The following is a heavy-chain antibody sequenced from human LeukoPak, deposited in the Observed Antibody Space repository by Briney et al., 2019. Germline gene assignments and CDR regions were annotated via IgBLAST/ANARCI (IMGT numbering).Heavy chain of an antibody. CDR2: IYYSGST. Sequence: SETLSLICTVSGGSIRSYYWSWIRQPQGKGLEWIGYIYYSGSTNYNPSLKSRVTISVDTSKNQFSLKLSSVTAADTAVYYCARQGGGFWYFDLWGRGTLVTVSS. V-gene: IGHV4-59*08. CDR3: ARQGGGFWYFDL. CDR1: GGSIRSYY. D-gene: IGHD6-25*01. J-gene: IGHJ2*01.